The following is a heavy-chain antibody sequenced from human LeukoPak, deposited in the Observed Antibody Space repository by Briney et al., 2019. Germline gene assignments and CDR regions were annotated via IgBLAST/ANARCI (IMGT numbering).Heavy chain of an antibody. V-gene: IGHV3-30*02. CDR1: TFTFSSYG. CDR2: IQYDGNKR. J-gene: IGHJ4*02. D-gene: IGHD6-19*01. Sequence: GGSLRLSCAASTFTFSSYGMHWVRQAPGKGLEWVAFIQYDGNKRYYADSVKGRFTISRDNSKNTLYLQMNSLSPEDTALYYCANTMYSSAWSPFDYWGRGTLVTVSS. CDR3: ANTMYSSAWSPFDY.